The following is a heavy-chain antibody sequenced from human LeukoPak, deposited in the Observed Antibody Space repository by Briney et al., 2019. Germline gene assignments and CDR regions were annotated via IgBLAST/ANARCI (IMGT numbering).Heavy chain of an antibody. V-gene: IGHV6-1*01. D-gene: IGHD2-2*01. J-gene: IGHJ1*01. CDR1: GDSVSSSSSA. CDR3: VREGSRSTFQH. CDR2: TYSRSKWYN. Sequence: SQTLSLTCAISGDSVSSSSSAWSWIRQSPSRGLEWLGRTYSRSKWYNDYAVSVKSRITINPDTSKNQFSLQLNSVTPEDTAVYYCVREGSRSTFQHWGQGTLVTVSS.